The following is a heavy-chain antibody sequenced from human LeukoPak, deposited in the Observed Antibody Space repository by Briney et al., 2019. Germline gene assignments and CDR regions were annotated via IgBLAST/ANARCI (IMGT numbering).Heavy chain of an antibody. Sequence: PGGSLRLSCAASGFTFDDYAMHWVRQAPGKGLEWVSGISWNSGSIGYADSVKGRFTISRDNAKNSLYLQMNSLRAEDTALYYCARRRGLGYCSSTRCYAGYFDYWGQGTLVTVSS. CDR3: ARRRGLGYCSSTRCYAGYFDY. J-gene: IGHJ4*02. D-gene: IGHD2-2*01. V-gene: IGHV3-9*01. CDR1: GFTFDDYA. CDR2: ISWNSGSI.